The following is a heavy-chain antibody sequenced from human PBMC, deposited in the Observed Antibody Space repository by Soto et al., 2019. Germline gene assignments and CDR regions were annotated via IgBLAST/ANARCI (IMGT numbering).Heavy chain of an antibody. CDR1: GGSISSYF. CDR3: ARYYCSGTCYYFDY. V-gene: IGHV4-59*01. D-gene: IGHD2-15*01. Sequence: LSLTCTVSGGSISSYFWSWIRQTPGKGLEWIGYIYYTGSTNYNPSLKSRVSFSVDTSKNQFSLKLSSVTAADTAVYYCARYYCSGTCYYFDYWGQGTLVTVSS. J-gene: IGHJ4*02. CDR2: IYYTGST.